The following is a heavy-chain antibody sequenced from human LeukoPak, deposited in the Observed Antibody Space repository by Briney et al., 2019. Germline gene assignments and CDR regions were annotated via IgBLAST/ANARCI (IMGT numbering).Heavy chain of an antibody. CDR1: GYTLTGHY. Sequence: ASVKVSCKASGYTLTGHYMHSVRQAPGQGLEWMGWINPNSGGTNYAQKFQGRVTMTRDTSISTAYMELRGLRYDDTAVYYCARGSPRRITFGGVIVTLSFDYWGQGTLVTVSS. D-gene: IGHD3-16*02. J-gene: IGHJ4*02. CDR3: ARGSPRRITFGGVIVTLSFDY. V-gene: IGHV1-2*02. CDR2: INPNSGGT.